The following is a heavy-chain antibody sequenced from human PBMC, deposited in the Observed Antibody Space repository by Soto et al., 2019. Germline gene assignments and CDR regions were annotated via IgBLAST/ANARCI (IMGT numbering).Heavy chain of an antibody. CDR2: INPNSGGT. V-gene: IGHV1-2*02. D-gene: IGHD2-15*01. CDR3: ARESRYCSGGSCYFLPGIDY. J-gene: IGHJ4*02. Sequence: ASVKVSCKASGYTFTGYYMHWVRQAPGQGLEWMGWINPNSGGTNYAQKFQGRVTMTRDTSISTAYMELSSLRSEDTAVYYCARESRYCSGGSCYFLPGIDYWGQGTLVTVSS. CDR1: GYTFTGYY.